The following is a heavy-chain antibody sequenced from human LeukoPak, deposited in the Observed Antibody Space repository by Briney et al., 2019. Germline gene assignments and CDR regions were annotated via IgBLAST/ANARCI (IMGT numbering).Heavy chain of an antibody. CDR1: GYSISSGYY. D-gene: IGHD3-10*01. V-gene: IGHV4-38-2*02. J-gene: IGHJ3*02. CDR2: FYHGGSI. CDR3: ARERLVRGVPDAFDI. Sequence: SETLSLTCTVSGYSISSGYYWGWIRQPPGKGLEWIGSFYHGGSIYYNPSLKSRVTISVDTSKNHFSLKLSSVTAADTAVYYCARERLVRGVPDAFDIWGQGTVVTVSS.